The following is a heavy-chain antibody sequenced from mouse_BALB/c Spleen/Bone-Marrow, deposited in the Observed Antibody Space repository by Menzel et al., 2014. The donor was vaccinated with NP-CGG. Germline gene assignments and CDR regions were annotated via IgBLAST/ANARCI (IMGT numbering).Heavy chain of an antibody. CDR1: GYSFTSYY. V-gene: IGHV1-66*01. Sequence: VQLQQSGPELVKPGASVKISCKASGYSFTSYYIHWVKQRPGQGLEWIGWIFPRSGNTKYNEKFKGKATLTADTSSSTAYMQLSSLTSEDSAVYFCARSGYVGNYPYFDYWGQGTTLTVSS. CDR2: IFPRSGNT. J-gene: IGHJ2*01. CDR3: ARSGYVGNYPYFDY. D-gene: IGHD2-1*01.